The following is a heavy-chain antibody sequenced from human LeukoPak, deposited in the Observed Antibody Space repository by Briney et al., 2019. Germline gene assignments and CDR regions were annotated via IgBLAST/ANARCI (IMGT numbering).Heavy chain of an antibody. CDR2: INNSGDRR. J-gene: IGHJ4*02. V-gene: IGHV3-23*01. CDR1: GFIFSNYA. Sequence: TGGSLRLSCAASGFIFSNYAMSWVRQAPGKGLEWVSGINNSGDRRFYADSVKGRFTISRDNSKNTLYLQMNSLRAEDTAVYYCARGWYNFDYWGQGTRVTVSS. CDR3: ARGWYNFDY. D-gene: IGHD6-19*01.